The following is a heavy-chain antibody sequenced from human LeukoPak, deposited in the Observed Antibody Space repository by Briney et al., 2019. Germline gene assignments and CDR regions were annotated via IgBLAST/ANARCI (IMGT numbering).Heavy chain of an antibody. D-gene: IGHD2-15*01. V-gene: IGHV3-66*01. J-gene: IGHJ3*02. Sequence: GGSLRLSCAASGFTVSSNYMSWVRQAPGKGLEWVSFIYRGGSTYYADSVKGRFTISRDNSKNTLYLQMNSPRAEDTAVYYCARESYCSGGSCYSGRAFDIWGQGTMVTVSS. CDR1: GFTVSSNY. CDR2: IYRGGST. CDR3: ARESYCSGGSCYSGRAFDI.